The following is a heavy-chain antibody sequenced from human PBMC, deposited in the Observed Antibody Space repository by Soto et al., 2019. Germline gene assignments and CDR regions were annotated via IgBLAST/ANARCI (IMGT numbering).Heavy chain of an antibody. J-gene: IGHJ4*02. Sequence: GGSLRLSCAASGFTFASYAMSWVRQPPGKGLEWVSAIGGSGDNTYYADSVKGRFTISRDNSKNTLYLQMNGLRAEDTAVYFCARAHGDSWSGYGYWGQGTLVTVSS. CDR3: ARAHGDSWSGYGY. D-gene: IGHD3-3*01. CDR1: GFTFASYA. CDR2: IGGSGDNT. V-gene: IGHV3-23*01.